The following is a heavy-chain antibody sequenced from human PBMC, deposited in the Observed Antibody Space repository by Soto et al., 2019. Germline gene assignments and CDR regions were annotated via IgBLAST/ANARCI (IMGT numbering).Heavy chain of an antibody. CDR3: AREAYCSSTSCYSFDY. Sequence: GGSLRLSCAASGFTFSSYAMHWVRQAPGKGLEYVSAISSNGGSTYYANSVKGRFTISRDNSKNTLYLQMGSLRAEDMAVYYCAREAYCSSTSCYSFDYWGQGT. CDR2: ISSNGGST. CDR1: GFTFSSYA. D-gene: IGHD2-2*01. J-gene: IGHJ4*02. V-gene: IGHV3-64*01.